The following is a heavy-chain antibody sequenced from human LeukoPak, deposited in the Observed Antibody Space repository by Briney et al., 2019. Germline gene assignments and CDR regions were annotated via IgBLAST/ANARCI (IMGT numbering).Heavy chain of an antibody. CDR2: IPQGGSAK. V-gene: IGHV3-7*01. D-gene: IGHD5-12*01. J-gene: IGHJ4*02. CDR1: GFLIRDFW. CDR3: ARFGYSGWNLEY. Sequence: PGGSLRLSCAAWGFLIRDFWMTWVRQARGKGLEWVANIPQGGSAKYYVDSVKRRFTTSRDDAESSLYVQMNSVRDEGTAVYYCARFGYSGWNLEYWGQGTLVTVSS.